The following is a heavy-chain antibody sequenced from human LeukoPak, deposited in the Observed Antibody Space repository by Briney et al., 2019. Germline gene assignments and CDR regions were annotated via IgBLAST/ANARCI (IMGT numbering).Heavy chain of an antibody. CDR2: ISWNSGSI. Sequence: PGGSLRLSCAASGFTFDDYAMQWVRQAPGKGLEGVSGISWNSGSIDYADSVKGRFTISRDNAKNSLYLQMNSLRAEDTALYYCAKDVADSSGYGLDYWGQGTLVTVSS. V-gene: IGHV3-9*01. CDR3: AKDVADSSGYGLDY. D-gene: IGHD3-22*01. CDR1: GFTFDDYA. J-gene: IGHJ4*02.